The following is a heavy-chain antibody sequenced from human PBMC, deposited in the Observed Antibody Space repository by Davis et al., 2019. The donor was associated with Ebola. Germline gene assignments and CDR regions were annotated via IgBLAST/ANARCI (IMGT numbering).Heavy chain of an antibody. CDR2: INHSGST. V-gene: IGHV4-34*01. CDR1: GGSFSGYY. CDR3: ARGGWAARFEY. Sequence: MPSETLSLTCAVYGGSFSGYYWSWIRQPPGKGLEWIGEINHSGSTNYNPSLKSRVTISVDTSNNQFSLKLSSVTAADTAVYYCARGGWAARFEYWGQGTLVTVSS. D-gene: IGHD3-16*01. J-gene: IGHJ4*02.